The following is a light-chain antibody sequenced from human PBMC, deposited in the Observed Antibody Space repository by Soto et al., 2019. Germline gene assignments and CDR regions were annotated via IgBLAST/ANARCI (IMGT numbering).Light chain of an antibody. V-gene: IGKV3-20*01. J-gene: IGKJ1*01. CDR3: QEYGRSRT. CDR1: QSISSNY. CDR2: GVS. Sequence: EIVLTQSPGTLSLSPGERATLSCRASQSISSNYFAWYQQKPGQAPRLLIYGVSSRATDIPDRFSGSGSGRNFSIIISRLEAEDFAVYYCQEYGRSRTFGQGTKEEIK.